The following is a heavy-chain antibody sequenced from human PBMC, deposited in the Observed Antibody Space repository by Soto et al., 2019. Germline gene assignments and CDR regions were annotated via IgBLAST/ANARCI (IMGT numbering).Heavy chain of an antibody. CDR2: IIPIFGTA. J-gene: IGHJ4*02. D-gene: IGHD4-17*01. Sequence: SVKVACKASGGTFSSYAISWVRQAPGQGLEWMGGIIPIFGTANYAQKFQGRVTITADESTSTAYMELSSLRSEDTAVYYCARGRYGDYVIDYWGQGTLVTVSS. V-gene: IGHV1-69*13. CDR3: ARGRYGDYVIDY. CDR1: GGTFSSYA.